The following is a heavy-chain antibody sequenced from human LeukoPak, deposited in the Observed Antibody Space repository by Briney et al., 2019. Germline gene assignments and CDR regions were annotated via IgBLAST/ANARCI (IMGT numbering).Heavy chain of an antibody. D-gene: IGHD6-6*01. CDR3: AGKSAFEYSSSSSFDP. V-gene: IGHV4-59*01. CDR1: GGSISSYY. CDR2: IYYSGST. Sequence: SQTLSLTCTVSGGSISSYYWSWIRQPPGKGLEWIGYIYYSGSTNYNPSLKSRVTISVDTSKNQFSLKLSSVTAADTAVYYCAGKSAFEYSSSSSFDPWGQGTLVTVSS. J-gene: IGHJ5*02.